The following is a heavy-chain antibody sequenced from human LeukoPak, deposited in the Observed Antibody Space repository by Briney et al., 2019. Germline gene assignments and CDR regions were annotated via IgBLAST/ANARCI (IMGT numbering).Heavy chain of an antibody. J-gene: IGHJ4*02. D-gene: IGHD5-18*01. V-gene: IGHV1-2*02. CDR1: GYTFTGYY. CDR2: INPNSGGT. Sequence: ASVKVSCKASGYTFTGYYMHWLRQAPGQGLEWMGWINPNSGGTNYAQKFQGRVTMTRDTSISTAYMELSRLRSDDTAVYYCARAPTAMDPFDYWGQGTLVTVSS. CDR3: ARAPTAMDPFDY.